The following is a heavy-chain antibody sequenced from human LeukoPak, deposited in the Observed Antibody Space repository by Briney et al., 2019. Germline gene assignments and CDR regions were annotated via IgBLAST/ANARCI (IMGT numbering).Heavy chain of an antibody. D-gene: IGHD3-10*01. Sequence: PSETPSVTCAVYGGSFSDYYWSCIRQPPGKGLEWIGEINHSGSTNYNPSLKSRVTISVDTSKNQLSLKLSSVTAADAAVYYCARGQGSYYTSGRPKVTHFDYWGQETLVTVSS. CDR1: GGSFSDYY. J-gene: IGHJ4*02. V-gene: IGHV4-34*01. CDR2: INHSGST. CDR3: ARGQGSYYTSGRPKVTHFDY.